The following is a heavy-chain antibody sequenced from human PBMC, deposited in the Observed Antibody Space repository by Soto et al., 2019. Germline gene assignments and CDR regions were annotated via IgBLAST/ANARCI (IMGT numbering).Heavy chain of an antibody. CDR2: TYPDDSEP. J-gene: IGHJ3*01. Sequence: GEPLKISCKGSGYSFTTYWIGWVRQMPGKGLECRGITYPDDSEPRYTPSLQGQVTLSVDKSITTASIQWSSLHASDTAMYYCTRRRIAEYREVFDVWGQGTMVTVSS. V-gene: IGHV5-51*01. CDR1: GYSFTTYW. D-gene: IGHD2-15*01. CDR3: TRRRIAEYREVFDV.